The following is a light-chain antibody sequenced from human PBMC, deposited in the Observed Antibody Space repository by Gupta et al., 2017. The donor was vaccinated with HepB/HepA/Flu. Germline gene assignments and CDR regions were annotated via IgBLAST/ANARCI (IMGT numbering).Light chain of an antibody. V-gene: IGLV10-54*04. CDR2: RSN. J-gene: IGLJ1*01. CDR3: SAWDSSLSAQV. CDR1: SDNVGNQG. Sequence: QAWLTQPPSVSTSLRQTATLTCTGNSDNVGNQGAVWLQQHPGHPPKLLSYRSNNRPSGISERFSASRSGNTASLTITGLQPEDEADYFCSAWDSSLSAQVFGTGTKVTVL.